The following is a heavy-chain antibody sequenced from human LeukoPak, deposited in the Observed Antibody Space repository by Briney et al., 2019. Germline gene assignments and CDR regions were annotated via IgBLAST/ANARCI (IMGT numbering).Heavy chain of an antibody. CDR1: GDSISSIIYY. Sequence: SETLSLTCTVSGDSISSIIYYWGWIRQPPGKGLEWIGSIYYSGSTYYNPSLKSRVTISVDTSKNQFSLKLSSVTAADTAVYYCAREGRWLQPTGYWGQGTLVTVSS. CDR2: IYYSGST. D-gene: IGHD5-24*01. V-gene: IGHV4-39*07. CDR3: AREGRWLQPTGY. J-gene: IGHJ4*02.